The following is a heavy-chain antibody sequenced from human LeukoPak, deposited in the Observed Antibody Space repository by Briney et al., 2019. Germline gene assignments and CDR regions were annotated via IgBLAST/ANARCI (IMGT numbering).Heavy chain of an antibody. D-gene: IGHD3-3*01. CDR1: GFTFSSYA. CDR2: ISGSGGST. Sequence: GGSLRLSCAASGFTFSSYAMSWVRQAPGKGLEWVSAISGSGGSTYYADPVKGRFTISRDSSKNTLYLQMNSLRAEDTAVYYCAKGETVLRFLEWLLYFDYWGQGTLVTVSS. CDR3: AKGETVLRFLEWLLYFDY. J-gene: IGHJ4*02. V-gene: IGHV3-23*01.